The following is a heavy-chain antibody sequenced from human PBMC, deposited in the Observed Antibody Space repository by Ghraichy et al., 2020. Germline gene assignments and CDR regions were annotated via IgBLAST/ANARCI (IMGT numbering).Heavy chain of an antibody. CDR1: GYTLTELS. J-gene: IGHJ4*02. V-gene: IGHV1-24*01. Sequence: ASVKVSCKVSGYTLTELSMHWVRQAPGKGLEWMGGFDPEYGETIYAQKFQGRVTMTEDTSTDTAYMELSSLRSEDTAVYYCATGDDSSGSSFDYWGQGTLVTVSS. CDR3: ATGDDSSGSSFDY. D-gene: IGHD3-22*01. CDR2: FDPEYGET.